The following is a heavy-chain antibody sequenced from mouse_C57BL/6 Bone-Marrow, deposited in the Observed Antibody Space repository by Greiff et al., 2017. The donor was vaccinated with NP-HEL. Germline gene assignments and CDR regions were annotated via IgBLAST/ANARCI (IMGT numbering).Heavy chain of an antibody. CDR2: INPSSGST. D-gene: IGHD1-1*02. CDR1: GYTFTSYW. Sequence: VQLQQSGAELAKPGASVKLSCTASGYTFTSYWMHWVKQRPGQGLEWIGYINPSSGSTKYNQKFKDKATLTADKSSSTAYMQMSSLTYEDSAFYCCARGGGSPDYWGQGTTLTVSS. V-gene: IGHV1-7*01. J-gene: IGHJ2*01. CDR3: ARGGGSPDY.